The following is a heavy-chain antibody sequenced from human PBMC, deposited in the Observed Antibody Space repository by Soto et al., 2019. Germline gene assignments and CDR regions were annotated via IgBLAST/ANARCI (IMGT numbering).Heavy chain of an antibody. CDR3: VQVRGVNRPLYYYYGVDV. CDR1: GGSISSGDYY. D-gene: IGHD3-10*01. Sequence: QVQLQESGPGLVKPSQTLSLTCTVSGGSISSGDYYWSWIRQPPGKGLEWIGYIYYSESTYYNPSLNSRLTISVSTSKTQFSLMLSSLTAAYTAVYYCVQVRGVNRPLYYYYGVDVWGQGTTVTVSS. CDR2: IYYSEST. V-gene: IGHV4-30-4*01. J-gene: IGHJ6*02.